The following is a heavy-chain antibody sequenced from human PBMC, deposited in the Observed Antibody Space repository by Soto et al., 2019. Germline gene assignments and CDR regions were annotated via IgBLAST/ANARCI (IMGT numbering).Heavy chain of an antibody. V-gene: IGHV4-59*08. D-gene: IGHD4-17*01. CDR1: GGSISSYY. CDR3: ARHLTYGGPDFEY. Sequence: QVQLQESGPGLVKPSETLSLTCTVSGGSISSYYWSWIRQPPGRGLEWIGYIYNIGSTDYNPAIKSRDTISLDTSTTPLSLKLSSETAADTAIYSGARHLTYGGPDFEYWGQGTLVTVSS. CDR2: IYNIGST. J-gene: IGHJ4*02.